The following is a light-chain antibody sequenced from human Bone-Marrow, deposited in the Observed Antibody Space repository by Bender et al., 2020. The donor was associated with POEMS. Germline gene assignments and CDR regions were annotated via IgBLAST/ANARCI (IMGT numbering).Light chain of an antibody. CDR1: SDNLGNYNY. CDR2: EVR. J-gene: IGLJ3*02. V-gene: IGLV2-14*01. CDR3: PSYTRRGYWV. Sequence: QSALTQPASVSASPGQSITVSCTGTSDNLGNYNYVSWYQQHPGKAPKLVIFEVRKRPSGISERFSGSKSGNTASLTISGLRAGEEADYYCPSYTRRGYWVCGGGTKVPVL.